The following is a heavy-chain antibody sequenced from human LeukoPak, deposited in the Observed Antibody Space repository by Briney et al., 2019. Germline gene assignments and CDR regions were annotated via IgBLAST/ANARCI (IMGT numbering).Heavy chain of an antibody. V-gene: IGHV1-69*05. CDR1: GYTFTSYG. D-gene: IGHD3-3*01. CDR3: ARDGRITIFGYYYYYYMDV. CDR2: IIPIFGTA. Sequence: ASVKVSCKASGYTFTSYGISWVRQAPGQGLEWMGGIIPIFGTANYAQKFQGRVTITTDESTSTAYMELSSLRSEDTAVYYCARDGRITIFGYYYYYYMDVWGKGTTVTVSS. J-gene: IGHJ6*03.